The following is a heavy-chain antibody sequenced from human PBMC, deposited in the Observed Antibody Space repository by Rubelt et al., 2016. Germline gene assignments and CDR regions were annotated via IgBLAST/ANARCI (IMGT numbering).Heavy chain of an antibody. D-gene: IGHD6-13*01. CDR2: TDHSGTT. J-gene: IGHJ4*02. CDR1: GGSFSGYY. CDR3: ARGSRRYIAAADRGDY. V-gene: IGHV4-34*02. Sequence: QVQLQQWGAGLLKPSETLSLTCAVYGGSFSGYYWSWVRQPPGKGLEWIGETDHSGTTNYNPSLKSRVTICVDTSNNQCSLRLGSVSAADTAVYYCARGSRRYIAAADRGDYWGQGTLVTVSS.